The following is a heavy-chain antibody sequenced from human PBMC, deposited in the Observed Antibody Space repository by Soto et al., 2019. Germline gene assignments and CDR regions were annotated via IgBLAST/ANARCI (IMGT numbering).Heavy chain of an antibody. CDR3: ARGGTPIDN. CDR1: AYTFTNYG. CDR2: ISAYNGNT. Sequence: GASLKVSCKASAYTFTNYGINWVRQAPGQGLEWMGRISAYNGNTNYAQNFQDRVTMTTDTSTSTAYMELSSLRSDDTAVYYCARGGTPIDNWGQGTMVTVSS. D-gene: IGHD3-16*01. J-gene: IGHJ4*02. V-gene: IGHV1-18*01.